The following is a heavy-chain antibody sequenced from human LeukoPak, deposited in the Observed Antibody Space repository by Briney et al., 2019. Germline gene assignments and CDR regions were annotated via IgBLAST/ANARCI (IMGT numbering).Heavy chain of an antibody. J-gene: IGHJ4*02. CDR2: IYPGDSDT. V-gene: IGHV5-51*01. D-gene: IGHD3-10*01. CDR1: GYSFTSYW. CDR3: ARSEVWFGELPFLDD. Sequence: GESLKISCKGSGYSFTSYWIGWVRQMPGKGLEWMGIIYPGDSDTRYSPSFQGQVTISADKSISTAYLQWSSLKASDTAMYYCARSEVWFGELPFLDDWGQGTLVTVSS.